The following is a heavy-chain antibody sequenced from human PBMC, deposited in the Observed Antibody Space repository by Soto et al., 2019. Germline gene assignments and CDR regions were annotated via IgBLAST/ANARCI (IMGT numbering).Heavy chain of an antibody. CDR1: GYTFTSYY. CDR3: ARDGQQLVLHDYYYGMDV. D-gene: IGHD6-13*01. Sequence: ASVKVSCKASGYTFTSYYMHWVRQAPGQGLEWMGIINPSGGSTSYAQKFQGRVTMTRDTSTSTVYMELSSLRSEDTAVYYCARDGQQLVLHDYYYGMDVWGQGTTVTVSS. CDR2: INPSGGST. V-gene: IGHV1-46*01. J-gene: IGHJ6*02.